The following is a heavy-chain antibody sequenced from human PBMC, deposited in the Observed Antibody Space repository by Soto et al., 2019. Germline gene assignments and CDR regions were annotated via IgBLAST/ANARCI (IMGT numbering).Heavy chain of an antibody. V-gene: IGHV4-28*03. CDR3: ARGDHQGLLAY. J-gene: IGHJ4*02. CDR2: IYYSGTT. CDR1: GYSISSSNW. Sequence: SETLSLTCAVSGYSISSSNWWGWIRQPPGKGLGWIGYIYYSGTTYYNPSLKSRVTMSVDTSKNQFSLKLTSVTAVDTAVYYCARGDHQGLLAYWGQGTLVPVSS.